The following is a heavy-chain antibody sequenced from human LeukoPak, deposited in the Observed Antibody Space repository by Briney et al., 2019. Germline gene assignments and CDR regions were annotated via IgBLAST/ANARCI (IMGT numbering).Heavy chain of an antibody. Sequence: GGSLRLSCAASGITFSSYGMSWVRQAPGKGLEWVSSISSTGGTTYYADSVKGRFTISRDNSKNTLYLQMSSLRVEDTAVYYCARDPYFFDNFSSYDWGQGTLVTVSS. J-gene: IGHJ4*02. V-gene: IGHV3-23*01. D-gene: IGHD3-22*01. CDR1: GITFSSYG. CDR2: ISSTGGTT. CDR3: ARDPYFFDNFSSYD.